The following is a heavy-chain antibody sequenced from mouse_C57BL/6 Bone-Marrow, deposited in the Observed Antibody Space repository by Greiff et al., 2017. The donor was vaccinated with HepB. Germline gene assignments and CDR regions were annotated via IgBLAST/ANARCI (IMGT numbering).Heavy chain of an antibody. CDR1: GYTFTSYG. V-gene: IGHV1-81*01. J-gene: IGHJ3*01. CDR2: IYPRSGNT. CDR3: ARCRYSNLGAY. D-gene: IGHD2-5*01. Sequence: QVQLQQSGAKLARPGASVKLSCKASGYTFTSYGISWVKQRTGQGLEWIGEIYPRSGNTYYNEKFKGKATLTADKSSSTAYMELRSLTSEDSAVYFCARCRYSNLGAYWGQGTLVTVSA.